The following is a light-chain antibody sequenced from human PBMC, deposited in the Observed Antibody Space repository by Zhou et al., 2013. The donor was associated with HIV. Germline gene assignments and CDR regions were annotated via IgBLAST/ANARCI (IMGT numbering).Light chain of an antibody. J-gene: IGKJ1*01. CDR2: DAS. CDR3: LQDYIYPRT. CDR1: QTISRY. Sequence: IQMTQSPSSLSASIGDRVTITCRASQTISRYLNWYQQKPGKAPKLLIYDASSVQSGVPSRFSGSGSGTDFTLTISRLQPEDFASYYCLQDYIYPRTFGQGTKVQFK. V-gene: IGKV1-6*01.